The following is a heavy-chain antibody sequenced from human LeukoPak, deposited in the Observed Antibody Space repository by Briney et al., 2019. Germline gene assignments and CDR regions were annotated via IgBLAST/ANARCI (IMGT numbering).Heavy chain of an antibody. V-gene: IGHV3-7*04. CDR2: IKQDGSDK. D-gene: IGHD6-19*01. CDR1: GFTFNNYC. Sequence: GGSLRLSCAASGFTFNNYCMSWVRQAPGKGLEWVANIKQDGSDKYYVDSVKGRFTISRDNAKNSLYLQMNSLRAEDTAVYYCARDRTVAGLDYWGQGTLVTVSS. J-gene: IGHJ4*02. CDR3: ARDRTVAGLDY.